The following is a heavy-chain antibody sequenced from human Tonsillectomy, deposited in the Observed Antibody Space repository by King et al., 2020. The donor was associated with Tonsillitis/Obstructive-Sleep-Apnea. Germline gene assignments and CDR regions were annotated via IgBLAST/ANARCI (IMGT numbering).Heavy chain of an antibody. V-gene: IGHV4-34*01. CDR2: INHSGST. CDR3: ARGVVVVYGYYMDV. D-gene: IGHD2-2*01. CDR1: GGSFSGYY. Sequence: VQLTQWGAGLLKPSETLSLTCAVYGGSFSGYYWSWIRQPPGKGLEWIGEINHSGSTNYNPSLKSRVTISVDTSKNQFSLKLSSVTAADTAVYYCARGVVVVYGYYMDVWGKGTTVTVSS. J-gene: IGHJ6*03.